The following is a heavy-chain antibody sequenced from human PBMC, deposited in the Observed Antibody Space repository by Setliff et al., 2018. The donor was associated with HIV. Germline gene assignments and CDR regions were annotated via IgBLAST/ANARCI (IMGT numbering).Heavy chain of an antibody. J-gene: IGHJ4*02. CDR1: GYMFIAYG. CDR2: IGPYNGRT. V-gene: IGHV1-18*01. D-gene: IGHD5-18*01. CDR3: ARLDTAMVNDY. Sequence: GASVKVSCKTSGYMFIAYGMSWVRRAPGQGLEWMGWIGPYNGRTEYAQEFQGRVTITADESTSTAYMELSSLRSEDTAVYYCARLDTAMVNDYWGQGTLVTVSS.